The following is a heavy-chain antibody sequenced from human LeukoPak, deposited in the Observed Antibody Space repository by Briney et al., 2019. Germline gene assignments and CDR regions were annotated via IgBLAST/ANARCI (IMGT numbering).Heavy chain of an antibody. CDR1: GSSFTGYY. CDR2: RNHRGSS. D-gene: IGHD6-19*01. Sequence: SETLSFTCSVHGSSFTGYYWSWIRQPPGKGLEWIGERNHRGSSYFNPSFESRVTISLDMSRKQFSLNLTSVTAADTAFYYCARGSGSYSGAADYWGQGTLVTVSS. V-gene: IGHV4-34*01. J-gene: IGHJ4*02. CDR3: ARGSGSYSGAADY.